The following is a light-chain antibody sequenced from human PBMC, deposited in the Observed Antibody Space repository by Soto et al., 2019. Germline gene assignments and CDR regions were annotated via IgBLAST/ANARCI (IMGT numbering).Light chain of an antibody. CDR1: ISDVGGYNY. V-gene: IGLV2-11*01. J-gene: IGLJ2*01. CDR3: CSYAGSYTDVV. Sequence: QSALTQPRSVSGSPGQSVTISFTRTISDVGGYNYVSWYQQHPGKAHKLMIYDVSKRPSGVPDLFSGDKSGNTASLTISGLQADDEADYYCCSYAGSYTDVVFGGGTKLTVL. CDR2: DVS.